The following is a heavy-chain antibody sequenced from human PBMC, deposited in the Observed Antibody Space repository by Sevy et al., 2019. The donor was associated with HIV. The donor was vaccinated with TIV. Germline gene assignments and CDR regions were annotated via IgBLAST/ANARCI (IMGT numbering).Heavy chain of an antibody. CDR2: ISSSSSYI. V-gene: IGHV3-21*01. D-gene: IGHD6-6*01. J-gene: IGHJ6*02. CDR3: ARDTIAARPNYYYYGMDV. CDR1: GFTFSSYS. Sequence: GGSLRLSCAASGFTFSSYSMNWVRQAPGKGLEWVSSISSSSSYIYYADSVKGRFTISRDNAKNSLYLQMNSLRAEDTAVYYCARDTIAARPNYYYYGMDVWGQGTTVTVSS.